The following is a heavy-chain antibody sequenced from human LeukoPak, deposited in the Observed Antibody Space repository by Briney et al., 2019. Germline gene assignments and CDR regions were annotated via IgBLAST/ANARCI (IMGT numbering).Heavy chain of an antibody. D-gene: IGHD7-27*01. CDR2: INPNSGGT. J-gene: IGHJ4*02. CDR3: ARGELGIWLLANY. Sequence: GASVKVSCKASGYTFTGYYMHWVRQAPGQGLEWMGWINPNSGGTNYAQKFQGRVTMTRDTSISTAYMELSRLRSDDTAVYYCARGELGIWLLANYWGQGTLVTVSS. CDR1: GYTFTGYY. V-gene: IGHV1-2*02.